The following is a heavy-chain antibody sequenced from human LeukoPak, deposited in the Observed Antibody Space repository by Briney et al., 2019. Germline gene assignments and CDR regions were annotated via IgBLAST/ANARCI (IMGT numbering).Heavy chain of an antibody. Sequence: PGGSLTLSCTISGFSVTHSWMIWFRQAPGKGLEWVSVIYSGGGTYYADSVKGRFTISRDNSKNTLYLQMNSLRAEDTAVYYCAGPGIDYDSSGYPCDYWGQGALVTVSS. CDR1: GFSVTHSW. D-gene: IGHD3-22*01. V-gene: IGHV3-53*01. J-gene: IGHJ4*02. CDR2: IYSGGGT. CDR3: AGPGIDYDSSGYPCDY.